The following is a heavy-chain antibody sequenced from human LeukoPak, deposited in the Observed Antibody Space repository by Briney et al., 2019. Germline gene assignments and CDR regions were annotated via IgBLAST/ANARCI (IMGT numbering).Heavy chain of an antibody. J-gene: IGHJ3*02. V-gene: IGHV4-39*07. CDR1: GDSISKSRHF. Sequence: PSETLSLTCNVSGDSISKSRHFWAWIRQSPGRGLEWIGYIYNSGSTYYNPSLKSRVTISVDTSKNQFSLSLGSVTAADTAVYYCARILKQQLPGHDAFDIWGQGTMVTVSS. D-gene: IGHD6-13*01. CDR2: IYNSGST. CDR3: ARILKQQLPGHDAFDI.